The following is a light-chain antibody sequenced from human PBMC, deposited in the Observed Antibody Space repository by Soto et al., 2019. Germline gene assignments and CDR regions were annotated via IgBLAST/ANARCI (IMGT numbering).Light chain of an antibody. CDR1: SSDVGGYNY. Sequence: QSVLTQPPSASGSPGQSVTISCTGTSSDVGGYNYVSWYQQHPGKAPKLMIYEVNKRPSGVPDRFSGSKSGNTASLTVSGLQADDEADYYCKSYVRGNTVVFGGGTKLTVL. CDR3: KSYVRGNTVV. CDR2: EVN. V-gene: IGLV2-8*01. J-gene: IGLJ2*01.